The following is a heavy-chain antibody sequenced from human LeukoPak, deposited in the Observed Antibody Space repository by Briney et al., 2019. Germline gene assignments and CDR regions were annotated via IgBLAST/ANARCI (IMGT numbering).Heavy chain of an antibody. J-gene: IGHJ4*02. CDR1: GFTFSSYS. CDR2: ISSGSSTI. CDR3: ARKRGVFDY. Sequence: GGSLRLSCAASGFTFSSYSMNWVRQAPGKGLEWVSYISSGSSTIYYADSVKGRFTISRDNAKNSLYLQMNSLRAEDTAVYYCARKRGVFDYWGQGTLVTVSS. V-gene: IGHV3-48*04. D-gene: IGHD5-24*01.